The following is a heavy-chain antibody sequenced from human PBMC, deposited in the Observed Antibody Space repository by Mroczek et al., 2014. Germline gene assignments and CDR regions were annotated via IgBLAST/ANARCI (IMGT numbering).Heavy chain of an antibody. J-gene: IGHJ6*03. D-gene: IGHD2-8*01. CDR1: GGSISSGDYY. CDR3: ARGPYDLYYYYYMDV. V-gene: IGHV4-30-4*01. CDR2: IYYSGST. Sequence: QVQLVESGPGLVKPSQTLSLTCTVSGGSISSGDYYWSWIRQPPGKGLEWIGYIYYSGSTYYNPSLKSRVTISVDTSKNQFSLKLSSVTAADTAVYYCARGPYDLYYYYYMDVWGKGTTVTVSS.